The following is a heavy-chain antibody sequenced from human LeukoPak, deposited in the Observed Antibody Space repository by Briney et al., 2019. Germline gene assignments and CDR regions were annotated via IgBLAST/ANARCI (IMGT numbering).Heavy chain of an antibody. Sequence: ETLSLTCVVYGGSFRDYYWSWIRQSPGEGLQWIGGIKHSGSTDFNPSLKSRVTMSIDTSKNRFSLKLTSVTAADTALYYCARGILGKGYFDLWGRDTLVTVSS. CDR3: ARGILGKGYFDL. CDR2: IKHSGST. D-gene: IGHD3-3*01. J-gene: IGHJ2*01. CDR1: GGSFRDYY. V-gene: IGHV4-34*01.